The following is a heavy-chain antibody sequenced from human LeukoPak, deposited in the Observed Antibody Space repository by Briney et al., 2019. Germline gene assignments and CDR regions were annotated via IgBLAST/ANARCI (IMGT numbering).Heavy chain of an antibody. Sequence: GGSLTLSCAASGFTFSSYSMNWVRQAPGKGLEWVSSICISSSYINYADSVKGRFTISRDNAKNSLYLQMNSLRAEDTAVYYCARAGYCGGDCHSWYFDYWGQGTLVTVSS. D-gene: IGHD2-21*02. J-gene: IGHJ4*02. CDR3: ARAGYCGGDCHSWYFDY. V-gene: IGHV3-21*01. CDR1: GFTFSSYS. CDR2: ICISSSYI.